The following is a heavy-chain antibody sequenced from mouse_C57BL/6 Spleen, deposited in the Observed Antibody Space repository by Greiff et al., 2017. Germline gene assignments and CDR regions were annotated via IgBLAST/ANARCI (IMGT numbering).Heavy chain of an antibody. Sequence: QVQLQQPGAELVKPGASVKLSCMASGYTFTSYWMQWVKQRPGQGLEWIGEIDPSDSYTNYNQKFKGKATLTVDTSSSTAYMQLSSLTSEDSAVYYCAMMVTYYFDYWGQGTTLTVSS. D-gene: IGHD2-3*01. CDR3: AMMVTYYFDY. CDR2: IDPSDSYT. V-gene: IGHV1-50*01. J-gene: IGHJ2*01. CDR1: GYTFTSYW.